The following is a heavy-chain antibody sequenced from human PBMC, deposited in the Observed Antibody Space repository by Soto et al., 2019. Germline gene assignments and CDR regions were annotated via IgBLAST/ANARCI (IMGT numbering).Heavy chain of an antibody. CDR2: IYYSGST. CDR1: GGSISSYY. CDR3: ARSTTRNILGLVDY. V-gene: IGHV4-59*01. Sequence: PSETLSLTCTVSGGSISSYYWSWIRQPPGKGLEWIGYIYYSGSTNYNPSLKSRVTISVDTSKNQFSLKLSSVTAADTAVYYCARSTTRNILGLVDYWGQGTLVTVSS. J-gene: IGHJ4*02. D-gene: IGHD5-18*01.